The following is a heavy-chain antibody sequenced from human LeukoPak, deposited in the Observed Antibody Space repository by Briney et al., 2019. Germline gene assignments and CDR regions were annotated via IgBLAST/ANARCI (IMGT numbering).Heavy chain of an antibody. CDR2: IYPGDSDT. CDR1: GYSFTTYW. Sequence: GESLKISCKGSGYSFTTYWIGWVRQMPGKGLEWMRIIYPGDSDTRYSPSFQGQVTISADKSINTAYLQWSSLKASDSGMYYCARQRGYRMTKDGFDVWGQGTMVTVSA. J-gene: IGHJ3*01. CDR3: ARQRGYRMTKDGFDV. D-gene: IGHD2-2*03. V-gene: IGHV5-51*01.